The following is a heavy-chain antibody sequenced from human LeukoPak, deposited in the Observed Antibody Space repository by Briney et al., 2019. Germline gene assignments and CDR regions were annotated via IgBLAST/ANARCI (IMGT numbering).Heavy chain of an antibody. CDR2: IYYSGST. V-gene: IGHV4-39*01. J-gene: IGHJ4*02. CDR1: GGSISSSSYY. Sequence: PSETLPLTCTVSGGSISSSSYYWGWIRQPPGKGLEWIGSIYYSGSTYYNPSLKSRVTISVDTSKNQFSLKLSSVTAADTAVYYCASYYYDSSGYNFDYWGQGTLVTVSS. D-gene: IGHD3-22*01. CDR3: ASYYYDSSGYNFDY.